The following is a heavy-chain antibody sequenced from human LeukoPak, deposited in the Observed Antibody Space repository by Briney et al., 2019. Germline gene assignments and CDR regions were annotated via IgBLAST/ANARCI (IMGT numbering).Heavy chain of an antibody. CDR1: GCTFSSDD. CDR3: ARGRVFPGVAPRQVWFDP. D-gene: IGHD3-10*01. CDR2: MNPKSGNT. V-gene: IGHV1-8*02. J-gene: IGHJ5*02. Sequence: ASVKVSCKASGCTFSSDDINWVRQAPGQGLEWMGWMNPKSGNTGYAQKFLGRVTMTRNTSISTAYMELSRLRSEDTAVYYCARGRVFPGVAPRQVWFDPWGQGTPVTVSS.